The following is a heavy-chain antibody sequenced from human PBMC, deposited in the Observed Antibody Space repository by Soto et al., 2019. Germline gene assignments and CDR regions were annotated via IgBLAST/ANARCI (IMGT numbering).Heavy chain of an antibody. CDR1: GGSISSGDYY. J-gene: IGHJ6*02. V-gene: IGHV4-30-4*01. CDR2: IYYSGST. Sequence: LSLTCTVSGGSISSGDYYWRWIRQPPGKGLEWIGYIYYSGSTYYNPSLKSRVTISVDTSKNQFSLKLSSVTAADTAVYYCARDSYGSGSWTYYYGMDVWGQGTTVTVSS. D-gene: IGHD3-10*01. CDR3: ARDSYGSGSWTYYYGMDV.